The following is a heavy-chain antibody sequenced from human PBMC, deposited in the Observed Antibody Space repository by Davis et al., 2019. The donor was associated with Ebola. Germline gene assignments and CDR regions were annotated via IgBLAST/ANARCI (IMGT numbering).Heavy chain of an antibody. D-gene: IGHD6-13*01. Sequence: SETLSLTCSVTGGSISSYYWSWIRQPPGKGLEWIGSIYYSGSTHYNPSLKSRVTISVDTSKNQFSLKLSSVTAADTAVYYCARKQLVRVNAFDIWGRGTLVTVSS. V-gene: IGHV4-39*01. CDR1: GGSISSYY. J-gene: IGHJ4*02. CDR2: IYYSGST. CDR3: ARKQLVRVNAFDI.